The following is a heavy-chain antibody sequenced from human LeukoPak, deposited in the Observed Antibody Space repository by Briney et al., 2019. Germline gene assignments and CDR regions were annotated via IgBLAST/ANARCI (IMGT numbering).Heavy chain of an antibody. CDR2: ISSNGGST. V-gene: IGHV3-64*01. Sequence: GGSLRLSCAASGFTFSSYAMHWVRQAPGKGLEYVSAISSNGGSTYYANSVKGRFTISRDNSKNTLYLQMNTLRAEDTAVYYCARGPYYYDTQPAWFDPWGQGTLVTVSS. CDR3: ARGPYYYDTQPAWFDP. J-gene: IGHJ5*02. D-gene: IGHD3-22*01. CDR1: GFTFSSYA.